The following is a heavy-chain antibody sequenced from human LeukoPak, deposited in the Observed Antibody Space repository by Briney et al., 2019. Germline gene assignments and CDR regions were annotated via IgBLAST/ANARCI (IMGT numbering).Heavy chain of an antibody. CDR3: ARFQVPAAIFDY. CDR2: IYYSGST. D-gene: IGHD2-2*02. CDR1: GGSISSYY. V-gene: IGHV4-59*01. J-gene: IGHJ4*02. Sequence: SETLSLTCTVSGGSISSYYWSWIRPPPGKGLEWIGYIYYSGSTNYNPSLKSRVTISVDTSKNQFSLKLSSVTAADTAVYYCARFQVPAAIFDYWGQGTLVTVSS.